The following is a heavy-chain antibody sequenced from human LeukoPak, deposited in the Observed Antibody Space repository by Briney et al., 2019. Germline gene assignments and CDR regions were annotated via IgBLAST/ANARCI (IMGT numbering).Heavy chain of an antibody. CDR1: GFTFSSYE. D-gene: IGHD2-15*01. CDR3: ARERSDGSYPYYYYGMDV. CDR2: ISISGSTI. J-gene: IGHJ6*04. Sequence: PGGSLRLSCAASGFTFSSYEMNWVRQAPGKGLEWVSYISISGSTIYYADSVKGRFTISRDNAKNSLYLQMNSLRAEDTAVYYCARERSDGSYPYYYYGMDVWGKGTTVTVSS. V-gene: IGHV3-48*03.